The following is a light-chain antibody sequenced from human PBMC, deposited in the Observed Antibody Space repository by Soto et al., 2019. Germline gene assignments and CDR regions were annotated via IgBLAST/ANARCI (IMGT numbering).Light chain of an antibody. CDR3: SSYTSTTSVV. CDR1: SSDVGGYNY. J-gene: IGLJ2*01. Sequence: QSVLTQPASVSGSPGQSITISCTGTSSDVGGYNYVSWYQQHPGKAPKLMICDVSNRPSRVSNRFSGSKSGNTASLTISGLQAEDEADYYCSSYTSTTSVVFGGGTKLTVL. CDR2: DVS. V-gene: IGLV2-14*01.